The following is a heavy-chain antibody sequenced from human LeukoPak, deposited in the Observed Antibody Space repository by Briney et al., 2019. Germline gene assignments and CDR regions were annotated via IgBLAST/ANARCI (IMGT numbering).Heavy chain of an antibody. Sequence: GGSLRLSCAASGFTFSSYAMHWVRQAPGKGLEWVAVISYDGSNKYYAESVKDRFTTSRDNSKNTLYLQMNSLRAEDTAIYYCAKDGYGQNWYFDLWGRGTLVTVSS. J-gene: IGHJ2*01. V-gene: IGHV3-30-3*01. CDR2: ISYDGSNK. CDR1: GFTFSSYA. CDR3: AKDGYGQNWYFDL. D-gene: IGHD5-12*01.